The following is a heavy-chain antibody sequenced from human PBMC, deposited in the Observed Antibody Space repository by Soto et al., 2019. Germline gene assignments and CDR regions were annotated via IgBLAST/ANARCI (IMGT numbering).Heavy chain of an antibody. Sequence: RASVKVSCKASGYTFTSYDISWVRQATGQGLEWMGWISAYNGNTNYAQKLQGRVTMTTDTSTSTAYMELRSLRSDDTAVYYCARGGYCSGGSCYSLGGRVDYWGQGTLVTVSS. CDR2: ISAYNGNT. CDR3: ARGGYCSGGSCYSLGGRVDY. D-gene: IGHD2-15*01. J-gene: IGHJ4*02. CDR1: GYTFTSYD. V-gene: IGHV1-18*01.